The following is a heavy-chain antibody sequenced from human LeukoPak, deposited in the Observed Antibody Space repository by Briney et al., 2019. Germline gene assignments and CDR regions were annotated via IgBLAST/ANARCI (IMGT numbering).Heavy chain of an antibody. Sequence: SETLSLTCTVSGYSISSGYYWGWIRQPPGKGLEWIGYIYYSGSTNYNPSLKSRVTISVDTSKNQFSLKLSSVTAADTAVYYCASSLFDPWGQGILVTVSS. V-gene: IGHV4-38-2*02. CDR3: ASSLFDP. J-gene: IGHJ5*02. CDR2: IYYSGST. CDR1: GYSISSGYY.